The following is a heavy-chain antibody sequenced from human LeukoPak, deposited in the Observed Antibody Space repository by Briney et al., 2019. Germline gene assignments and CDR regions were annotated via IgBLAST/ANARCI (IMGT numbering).Heavy chain of an antibody. CDR1: GYTFTRHS. J-gene: IGHJ4*02. Sequence: ASVKVSSTTSGYTFTRHSMHWVRQAPGQGLERMGLINPNGGRTTYAQKIQGRVTMTRDMSTGTMYVEISSLRSEDTAVYYCARDNNGWAWDYWGQGTLVSVPS. CDR2: INPNGGRT. D-gene: IGHD6-19*01. V-gene: IGHV1-46*01. CDR3: ARDNNGWAWDY.